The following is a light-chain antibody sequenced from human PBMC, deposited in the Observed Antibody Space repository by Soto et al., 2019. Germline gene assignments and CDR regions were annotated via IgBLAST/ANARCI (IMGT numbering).Light chain of an antibody. CDR1: RSDVGGYNY. CDR2: EVT. V-gene: IGLV2-14*01. CDR3: SSYTSGSTVI. J-gene: IGLJ2*01. Sequence: QSALTQPASVSGSPGQSITISCTGTRSDVGGYNYVSWYQHHPGKVPRLLIYEVTNRPAEVSNRFSGSKSGITASLTISGLQSEDEADYYCSSYTSGSTVIFGGGTKLTVL.